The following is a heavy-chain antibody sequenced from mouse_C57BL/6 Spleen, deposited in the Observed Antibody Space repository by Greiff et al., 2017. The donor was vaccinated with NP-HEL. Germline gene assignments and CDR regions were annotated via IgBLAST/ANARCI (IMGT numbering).Heavy chain of an antibody. CDR2: ISSGGSYT. CDR3: ARHDGYYFDY. Sequence: EVQLVESGGDLVKPGGSLKLSCAASGFTFSSYGMSWVRQTPDKRLEWVATISSGGSYTYYPDSVKGRFTISRDNAKNTRYLQMSSLKSEDTAMYYCARHDGYYFDYWGQGTTLTVSS. V-gene: IGHV5-6*01. CDR1: GFTFSSYG. D-gene: IGHD2-3*01. J-gene: IGHJ2*01.